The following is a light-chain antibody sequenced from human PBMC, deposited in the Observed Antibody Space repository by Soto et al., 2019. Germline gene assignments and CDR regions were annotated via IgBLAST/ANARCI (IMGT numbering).Light chain of an antibody. J-gene: IGKJ4*01. CDR2: DAS. V-gene: IGKV3-11*01. CDR1: QSVGSY. Sequence: EIVLIQSPATLSLSPGERATLSCRTSQSVGSYLACYQHKPGQSHRLLIPDASNTATGIPARFSGSGSETYFTLTMTSREPEDSAVYYCQQRSNWPSHPFGGGTKVDI. CDR3: QQRSNWPSHP.